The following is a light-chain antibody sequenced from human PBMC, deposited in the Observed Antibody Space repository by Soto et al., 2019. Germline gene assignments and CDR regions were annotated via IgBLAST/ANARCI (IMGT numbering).Light chain of an antibody. J-gene: IGKJ4*01. Sequence: EIVMTQSPATLSVSPGERATLSCRASQRLSSNLAWYQQKPGQAPRLLIYGVSTRATGIPARFSGSGSGTEFTLTISSVQSEDSAVYYCQQYKNWLALTFGGGTKVEIK. V-gene: IGKV3-15*01. CDR3: QQYKNWLALT. CDR1: QRLSSN. CDR2: GVS.